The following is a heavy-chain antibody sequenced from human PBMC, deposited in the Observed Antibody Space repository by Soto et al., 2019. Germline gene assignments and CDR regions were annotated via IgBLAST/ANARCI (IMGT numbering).Heavy chain of an antibody. Sequence: QVQLQESGPGLVQPSETLSLTCTVSGGSISPYYWSWIRQPPGKGLEWIGFIYYSGTTHYNPSLTSRVTISVDTSQNQFSLKLTSVTAADTAVYYCARPRSSGYAWEFDYWGQGTLVTVSS. CDR2: IYYSGTT. D-gene: IGHD3-22*01. J-gene: IGHJ4*02. CDR3: ARPRSSGYAWEFDY. V-gene: IGHV4-59*01. CDR1: GGSISPYY.